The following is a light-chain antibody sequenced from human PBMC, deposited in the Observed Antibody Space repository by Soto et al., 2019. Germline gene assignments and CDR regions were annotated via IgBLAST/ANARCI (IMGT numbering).Light chain of an antibody. Sequence: DIQLTQSPSSLSASVGDRVTITCRASQSISNSLNWYQQKPGKAPKLLIYAASTLQSGVPSRFSGSGSGTDFTLTISCLQSEDFATYYCQQYYSYPRLTFGGGTKVEIK. V-gene: IGKV1-39*01. CDR1: QSISNS. J-gene: IGKJ4*01. CDR2: AAS. CDR3: QQYYSYPRLT.